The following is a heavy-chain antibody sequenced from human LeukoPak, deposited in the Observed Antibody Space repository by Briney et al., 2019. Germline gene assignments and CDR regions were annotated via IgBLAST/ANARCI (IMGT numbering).Heavy chain of an antibody. J-gene: IGHJ4*02. CDR2: ISGGGGSI. CDR3: ARYRSVTTGKSFFDY. V-gene: IGHV3-23*01. D-gene: IGHD4-17*01. CDR1: GFTFSSYA. Sequence: GGSLRLSCAASGFTFSSYAMSWVRQAPGKGLEWVSGISGGGGSIHYADSVKGRFTISRDNSMNTLYLQMNSLRGEDTAVYYCARYRSVTTGKSFFDYWGQGTRVTVS.